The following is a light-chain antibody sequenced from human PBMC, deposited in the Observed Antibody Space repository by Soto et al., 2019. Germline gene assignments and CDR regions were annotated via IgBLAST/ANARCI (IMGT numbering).Light chain of an antibody. V-gene: IGLV2-14*01. J-gene: IGLJ1*01. CDR2: GVS. CDR3: ISYTGSSTSYV. CDR1: RSDIGSYNY. Sequence: QSVLTQPASVSGSPGQSITIPCSGTRSDIGSYNYVAWYQQFPGKTPKILIYGVSNRPSGVSSRFSGSKSGNTASLTISGLQAEDEADYYCISYTGSSTSYVFGSGTKV.